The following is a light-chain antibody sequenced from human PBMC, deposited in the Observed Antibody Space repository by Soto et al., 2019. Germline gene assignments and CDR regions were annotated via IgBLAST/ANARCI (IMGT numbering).Light chain of an antibody. CDR1: QSISSY. CDR3: QQSYSTLWT. J-gene: IGKJ1*01. CDR2: AAS. V-gene: IGKV1-39*01. Sequence: DFQMTQSPSSLSASVGDRVTITCRASQSISSYLNWYKQKPGKAPKLMIYAASSLQSGVPSRFSGSGSGTDFTLTISSLQPEDFETYYCQQSYSTLWTFGQGTKVDI.